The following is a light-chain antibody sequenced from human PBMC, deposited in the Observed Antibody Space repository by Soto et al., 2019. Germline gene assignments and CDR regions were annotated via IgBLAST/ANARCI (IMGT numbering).Light chain of an antibody. Sequence: ESVFTHCRANLSLSPGERATLSCRASQSVSSYLAWYQQKPGQAPRLLIYDASNRATGIPARFSGSGSGTDFTLTISSLEPEDFAVYYCQQRSNWPRTFGQGTKVDIK. V-gene: IGKV3-11*01. CDR1: QSVSSY. CDR3: QQRSNWPRT. J-gene: IGKJ1*01. CDR2: DAS.